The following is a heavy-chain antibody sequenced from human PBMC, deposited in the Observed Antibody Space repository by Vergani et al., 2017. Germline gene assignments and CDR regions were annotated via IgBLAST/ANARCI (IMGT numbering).Heavy chain of an antibody. J-gene: IGHJ4*02. Sequence: QVQLVQSGAEVKKPGASVKVSCKASGYTFTSYGISWVRQAPGQGLEWMGWISAYNGNTNYAQKLQGRVTMTTDTSTSTAYMELRSLRSDDTAVYYCARDLPYYYDSSGYYTPIDYWGQGTLVTVSS. CDR1: GYTFTSYG. CDR3: ARDLPYYYDSSGYYTPIDY. CDR2: ISAYNGNT. V-gene: IGHV1-18*01. D-gene: IGHD3-22*01.